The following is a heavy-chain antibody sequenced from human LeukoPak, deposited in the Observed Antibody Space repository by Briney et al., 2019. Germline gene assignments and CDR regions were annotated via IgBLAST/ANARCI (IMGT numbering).Heavy chain of an antibody. CDR2: ISAYSGNT. Sequence: ASVKVSCKASGYTFTNYGIFWVRQAPGQGLEWMGWISAYSGNTNYAQKLQGRVTMTTETSTSTAYMELESLRSDDTAVYYCAISQGSYYDTSGYLGGNYWGQGTLVTVSS. CDR3: AISQGSYYDTSGYLGGNY. J-gene: IGHJ4*02. V-gene: IGHV1-18*01. D-gene: IGHD3-22*01. CDR1: GYTFTNYG.